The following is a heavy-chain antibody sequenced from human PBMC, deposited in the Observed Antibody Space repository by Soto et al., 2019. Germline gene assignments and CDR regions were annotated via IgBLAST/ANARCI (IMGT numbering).Heavy chain of an antibody. Sequence: EVQLVQSGAEVKKPGESLRISCKGSGYSFTSYWISWVRQMPGKGLEWMGRIDPSDSYTNYSPSFQGHVTISADKSISTAYLQWSSLKASDTAMYYCARGGIVGANVINPDYWGQGTLVTVSS. J-gene: IGHJ4*02. CDR2: IDPSDSYT. D-gene: IGHD1-26*01. CDR3: ARGGIVGANVINPDY. CDR1: GYSFTSYW. V-gene: IGHV5-10-1*03.